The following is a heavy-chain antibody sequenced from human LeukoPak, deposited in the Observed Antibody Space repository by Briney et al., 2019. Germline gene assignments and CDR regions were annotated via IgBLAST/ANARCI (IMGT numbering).Heavy chain of an antibody. V-gene: IGHV4-59*01. CDR2: IYYSGST. CDR1: GGSISSYY. Sequence: SETLSLTCTVSGGSISSYYWSWLRQPPGKGLEWIGYIYYSGSTNYNPSLKSRVTISVETSKNQFSLKLSSVTAANTAVYYCARVTGYMIEDYFDYWGQGTLVTVSS. J-gene: IGHJ4*02. D-gene: IGHD3-22*01. CDR3: ARVTGYMIEDYFDY.